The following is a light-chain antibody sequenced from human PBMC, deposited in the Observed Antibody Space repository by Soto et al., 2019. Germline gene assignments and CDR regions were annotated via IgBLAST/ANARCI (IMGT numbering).Light chain of an antibody. CDR3: QHYGGSPYT. CDR1: QSIGSRY. V-gene: IGKV3-20*01. CDR2: GAS. Sequence: EIVLTQSPGTLSLSPGERATLSCGASQSIGSRYLAWYQQKPGQAPRLLIYGASSRATGIPDRFSGSGSGTDFTLTIRRLEPEDFAVYYCQHYGGSPYTFGQGTKLEIK. J-gene: IGKJ2*01.